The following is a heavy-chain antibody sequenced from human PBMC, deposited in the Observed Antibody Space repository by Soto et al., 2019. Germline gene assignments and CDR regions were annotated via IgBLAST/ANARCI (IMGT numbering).Heavy chain of an antibody. CDR2: IYYSGST. CDR3: ARAYWNPRKGFNP. CDR1: GDSIRSGGYY. J-gene: IGHJ5*02. V-gene: IGHV4-31*03. Sequence: QVQLQESGPRLVKPSQTLSLSCTVSGDSIRSGGYYWSWIRQHPGKGLEWIGYIYYSGSTDYNPSLKSRVTISLDSSKNEFSLKLSSVTAADTAVYYCARAYWNPRKGFNPWGQGTLVTVSS. D-gene: IGHD1-1*01.